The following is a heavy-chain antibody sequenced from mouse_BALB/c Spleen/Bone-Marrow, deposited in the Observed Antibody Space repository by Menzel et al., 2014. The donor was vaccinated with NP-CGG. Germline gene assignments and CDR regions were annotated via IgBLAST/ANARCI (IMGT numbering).Heavy chain of an antibody. CDR3: ASYYYGSSRFAY. Sequence: EVQLQQSGAELVKPGASVKLSCTASGFNIKDTYMHWVKRGPEQGLEWIGRIDPANGNTKYDPKFQGKATITADTSSNTAYLQLSSLTSEDTAVYYCASYYYGSSRFAYWGQGTLVTVSA. D-gene: IGHD1-1*01. CDR1: GFNIKDTY. V-gene: IGHV14-3*02. CDR2: IDPANGNT. J-gene: IGHJ3*01.